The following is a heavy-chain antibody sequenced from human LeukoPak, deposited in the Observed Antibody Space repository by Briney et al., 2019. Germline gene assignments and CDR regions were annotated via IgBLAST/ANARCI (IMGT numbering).Heavy chain of an antibody. CDR3: ARGVLYNWFDP. V-gene: IGHV3-48*02. Sequence: GGSLRLSCAASGFTFSSYSMNWVRQAPGKGLEWVSYISSSSSTIYYADSVKGRFTTSRDNAKNSLYLQMNSLTDEDTAVYYCARGVLYNWFDPWGQGTLVTVSS. D-gene: IGHD2/OR15-2a*01. CDR1: GFTFSSYS. J-gene: IGHJ5*02. CDR2: ISSSSSTI.